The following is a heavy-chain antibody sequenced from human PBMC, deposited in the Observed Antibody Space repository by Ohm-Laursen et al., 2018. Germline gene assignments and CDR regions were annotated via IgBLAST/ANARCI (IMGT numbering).Heavy chain of an antibody. J-gene: IGHJ3*02. V-gene: IGHV1-8*01. CDR1: GYTFTNYD. D-gene: IGHD1-7*01. Sequence: GASVKVSCKASGYTFTNYDINWVRQATGQGLEWMGWMNPKNDDTGYAHKFQGRVTMSRNTSISTANLEMTSLRSEDTAVYYCARGRLSGTRRALDIWGQGTLVTVSS. CDR3: ARGRLSGTRRALDI. CDR2: MNPKNDDT.